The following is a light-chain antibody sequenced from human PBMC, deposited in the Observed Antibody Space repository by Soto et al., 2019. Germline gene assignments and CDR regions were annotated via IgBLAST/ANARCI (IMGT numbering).Light chain of an antibody. Sequence: QTVVTQEPSFSVSPGGTVTLTCGLSSGSVSTTSYPSWYQQTPGQAPRTLIYNTNTRSSGVPDRFSGSILGNKAALTITGAQADDESDYYCVLYVGSGVRVFGGGTKVTVL. CDR1: SGSVSTTSY. V-gene: IGLV8-61*01. CDR2: NTN. CDR3: VLYVGSGVRV. J-gene: IGLJ3*02.